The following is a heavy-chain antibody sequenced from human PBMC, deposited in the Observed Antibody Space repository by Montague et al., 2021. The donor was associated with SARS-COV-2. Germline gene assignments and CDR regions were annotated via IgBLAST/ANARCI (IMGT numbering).Heavy chain of an antibody. J-gene: IGHJ5*02. D-gene: IGHD3-9*01. Sequence: SETLSLTCTVSGGSISSSSYYWGWIRQPPGKGLEWIGCIYYSANTYYNLTLQIRVTISVDTSKNQLTLTLRTVTAADTAVYSCARRSYDTLTGYSIPNWFDPWGQGTLVTVSS. CDR3: ARRSYDTLTGYSIPNWFDP. CDR1: GGSISSSSYY. V-gene: IGHV4-39*01. CDR2: IYYSANT.